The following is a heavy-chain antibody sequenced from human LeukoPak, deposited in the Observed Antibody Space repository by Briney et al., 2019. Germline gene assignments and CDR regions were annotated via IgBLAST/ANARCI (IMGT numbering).Heavy chain of an antibody. CDR1: GYTFTGFY. V-gene: IGHV1-2*02. D-gene: IGHD4-17*01. CDR2: INPKNGAT. J-gene: IGHJ4*02. CDR3: ARQTHRLTVTTAIDY. Sequence: ASVKVSCKPSGYTFTGFYIHWVRQAPGQGLQWMGWINPKNGATKYSQNFRGRVTMTRDTSIDTAYMELSSLTSDDTAIYYCARQTHRLTVTTAIDYWGQGTLVTVSS.